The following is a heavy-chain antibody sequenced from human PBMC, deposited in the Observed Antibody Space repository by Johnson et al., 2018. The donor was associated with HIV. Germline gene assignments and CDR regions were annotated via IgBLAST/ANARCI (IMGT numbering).Heavy chain of an antibody. CDR1: GFTVSSNY. J-gene: IGHJ3*02. Sequence: MLLVESGGDLVQPGGSLRLSCAASGFTVSSNYMNWVRQAPGKGLEWVSVIYSGGSTYYADSVKGRCTISRDNSKTPLYLHLNSLRAEDTAVYYCARDRRVSREGYCSGGTCYPYIAYPNAFDIWGQGTMVTVSS. CDR2: IYSGGST. V-gene: IGHV3-66*01. CDR3: ARDRRVSREGYCSGGTCYPYIAYPNAFDI. D-gene: IGHD2-15*01.